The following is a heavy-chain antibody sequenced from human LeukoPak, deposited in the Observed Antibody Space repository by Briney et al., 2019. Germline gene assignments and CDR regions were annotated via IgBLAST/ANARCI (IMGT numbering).Heavy chain of an antibody. CDR3: ARGGGNFDY. CDR2: IYYSGIT. Sequence: KASETLSLTCTVSGGSISDYYWSWIRQPPGKGLEWIGYIYYSGITNYNPSLKTRVTILVDTSKNQFSLKLSSVTAADTAVYYCARGGGNFDYWGQGTLVTVSS. J-gene: IGHJ4*02. D-gene: IGHD3-16*01. CDR1: GGSISDYY. V-gene: IGHV4-59*08.